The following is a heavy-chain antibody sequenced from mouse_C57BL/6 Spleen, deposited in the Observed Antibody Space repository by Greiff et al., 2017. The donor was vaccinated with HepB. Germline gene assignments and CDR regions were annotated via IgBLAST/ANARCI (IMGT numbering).Heavy chain of an antibody. CDR3: ARSDYGNYEGYFDV. CDR2: IHPNSGST. Sequence: QVQLKQPGAELVKPGASVKLSCKASGYTFTSYWMHWVKQRPGQGLEWIGMIHPNSGSTNYNEKFKSKATLTVDKSSSTAYMQLSSLTSEDSAVYYCARSDYGNYEGYFDVWGTGTTVTVSS. V-gene: IGHV1-64*01. D-gene: IGHD2-1*01. J-gene: IGHJ1*03. CDR1: GYTFTSYW.